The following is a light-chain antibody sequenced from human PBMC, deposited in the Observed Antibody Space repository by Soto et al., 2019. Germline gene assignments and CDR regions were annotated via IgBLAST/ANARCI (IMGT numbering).Light chain of an antibody. CDR2: DAS. V-gene: IGKV3-11*01. J-gene: IGKJ4*01. Sequence: DIVLTQSPATLSLSPGERATLSCRASQSVATFLAWYQHKPGQAPRLLIYDASNRATGIPVKFTGSGYGTDFTLTISSLESEDSAVYYCQHYNHWALTFGGGTKVDI. CDR1: QSVATF. CDR3: QHYNHWALT.